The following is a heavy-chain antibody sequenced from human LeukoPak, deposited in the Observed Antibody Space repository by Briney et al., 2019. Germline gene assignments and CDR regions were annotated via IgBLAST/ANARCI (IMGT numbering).Heavy chain of an antibody. CDR2: INHSGST. CDR1: GGSFSGYY. CDR3: ARGPSFSPFDY. Sequence: KSSETLSLTCAVYGGSFSGYYWSWIRQPPGKGLEWIGEINHSGSTNYNPSLKSRVTISVDMSKNQFSLKLTSVTAADTAVYYCARGPSFSPFDYWGQGTLVTVSS. D-gene: IGHD3-16*01. J-gene: IGHJ4*02. V-gene: IGHV4-34*01.